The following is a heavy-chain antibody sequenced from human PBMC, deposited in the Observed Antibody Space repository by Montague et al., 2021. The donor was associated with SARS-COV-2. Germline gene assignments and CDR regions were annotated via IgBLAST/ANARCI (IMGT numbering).Heavy chain of an antibody. CDR1: GGSVNSGNYY. Sequence: SETLSLTCTVSGGSVNSGNYYWSWIRQPAGKRLEWMGRISTSGNTNYNPSLKSRLSILVDTSKNQFSLNLRSVTAADTAVYYRARDTEVEIRTYSYYKMDVWGLGTTVTVSS. CDR3: ARDTEVEIRTYSYYKMDV. J-gene: IGHJ6*02. CDR2: ISTSGNT. V-gene: IGHV4-61*02. D-gene: IGHD2-21*01.